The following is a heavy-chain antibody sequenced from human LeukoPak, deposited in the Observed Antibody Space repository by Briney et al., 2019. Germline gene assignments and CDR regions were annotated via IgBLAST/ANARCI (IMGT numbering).Heavy chain of an antibody. Sequence: SQTLSLTCAISGDSVSINSAACNWIRQSPSRGLEWQGRTYYRSKWYNDYAVSVKSRITISPATSKNQFSLQLNSVTPEDTAVYYCARGVPREAAFDIWGQGTMVTVSS. D-gene: IGHD1-26*01. V-gene: IGHV6-1*01. CDR2: TYYRSKWYN. CDR1: GDSVSINSAA. CDR3: ARGVPREAAFDI. J-gene: IGHJ3*02.